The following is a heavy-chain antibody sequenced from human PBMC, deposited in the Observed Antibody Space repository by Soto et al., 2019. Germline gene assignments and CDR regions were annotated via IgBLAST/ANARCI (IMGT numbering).Heavy chain of an antibody. J-gene: IGHJ6*03. D-gene: IGHD6-13*01. CDR2: INSSSSSI. CDR1: GFTFSSYS. V-gene: IGHV3-74*01. Sequence: GGSLRLSCAASGFTFSSYSMNWVRQATGKGLEWVSPINSSSSSISYADSVKGRFTISRDNAKNTLYLQMNSLRAEDTAVYYCARAGGGSSWYYYYYYYMDVWGKGTTVTVSS. CDR3: ARAGGGSSWYYYYYYYMDV.